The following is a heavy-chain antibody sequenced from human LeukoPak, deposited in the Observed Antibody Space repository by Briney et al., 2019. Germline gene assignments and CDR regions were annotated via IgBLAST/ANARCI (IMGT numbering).Heavy chain of an antibody. Sequence: ASVKVSCKASGYTFAAHHIHWGRQAPGQGLEWMGWILPDGRDTKYSQKFQDRMTLTTDTSTNTAYMELSRLKPDDTAVYYCSGRYGPGPVWGQGTLISAS. CDR3: SGRYGPGPV. CDR2: ILPDGRDT. V-gene: IGHV1-2*02. J-gene: IGHJ4*02. D-gene: IGHD3-10*01. CDR1: GYTFAAHH.